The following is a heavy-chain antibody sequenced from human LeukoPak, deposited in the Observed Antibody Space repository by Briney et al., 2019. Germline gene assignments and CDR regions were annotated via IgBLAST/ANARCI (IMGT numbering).Heavy chain of an antibody. D-gene: IGHD3-10*01. Sequence: GGSLRLSCAASGFPFSVSWMHWVRQAPGEGLVWVSLVKSDGSGTASADSVKGRFTISRDNAKNTVYLQMNSLRDEDTAVYYCAKDYYGSLDSWGQGTLVTVSS. CDR1: GFPFSVSW. V-gene: IGHV3-74*01. CDR3: AKDYYGSLDS. J-gene: IGHJ4*02. CDR2: VKSDGSGT.